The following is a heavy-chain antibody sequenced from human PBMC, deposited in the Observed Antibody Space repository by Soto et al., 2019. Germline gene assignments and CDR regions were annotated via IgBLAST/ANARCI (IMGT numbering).Heavy chain of an antibody. Sequence: GGSLRLSCNFSFSMYSMDWVRQAPGKGLEWVASISSGSDFIKYADSVKGRFTISRDNTKNSVSLQMSSLRVEDTAMYYCTRDQGGSYASWFDPWGRGTLVTVSS. CDR1: FSMYS. CDR2: ISSGSDFI. J-gene: IGHJ5*02. D-gene: IGHD1-26*01. CDR3: TRDQGGSYASWFDP. V-gene: IGHV3-21*06.